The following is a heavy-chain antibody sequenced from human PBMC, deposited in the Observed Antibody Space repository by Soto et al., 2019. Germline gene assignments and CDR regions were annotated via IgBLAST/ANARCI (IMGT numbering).Heavy chain of an antibody. D-gene: IGHD3-22*01. J-gene: IGHJ5*02. CDR2: IYYSGST. CDR1: GGSISSSSYC. Sequence: PSETLSLTCTVSGGSISSSSYCWGWIRQPPGKGLEWIGSIYYSGSTYYNPSLKSRVTISVDTSKNQFSLKLSSVTAADTAVYYCARLSGYGSWGQGTLVTVSS. CDR3: ARLSGYGS. V-gene: IGHV4-39*01.